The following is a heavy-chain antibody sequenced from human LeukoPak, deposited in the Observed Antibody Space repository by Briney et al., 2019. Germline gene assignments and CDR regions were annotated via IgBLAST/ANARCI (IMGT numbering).Heavy chain of an antibody. CDR1: GGTFSSYA. D-gene: IGHD3-3*01. CDR3: ARDQSPEWLFPQLYYYYYGMDV. J-gene: IGHJ6*02. CDR2: IIPIFGTA. Sequence: GASVTVTCTASGGTFSSYAISWVRQAPGQGLEWMGGIIPIFGTANYAQKFQGRVTITADESTSTAYMELSSLRSEDTAVYYCARDQSPEWLFPQLYYYYYGMDVWGQGTTVTVSS. V-gene: IGHV1-69*13.